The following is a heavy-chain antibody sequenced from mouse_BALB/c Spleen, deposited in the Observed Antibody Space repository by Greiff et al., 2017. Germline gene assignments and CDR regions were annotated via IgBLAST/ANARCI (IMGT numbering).Heavy chain of an antibody. CDR3: ARNPFYYDYDAFAY. CDR1: GFSLTSYG. J-gene: IGHJ3*01. Sequence: VQLKESGPGLVAPSQSLSITCTVSGFSLTSYGVHWVRQPPGKGLEWLGVIWAGGSTNYNSALMSRLSISKDNSKSQVFLKMNSLQTDDTAMYYCARNPFYYDYDAFAYWGQGTLVTVSA. V-gene: IGHV2-9*02. CDR2: IWAGGST. D-gene: IGHD2-4*01.